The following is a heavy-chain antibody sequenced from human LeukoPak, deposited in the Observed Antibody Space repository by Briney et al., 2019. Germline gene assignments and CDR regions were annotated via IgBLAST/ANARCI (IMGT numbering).Heavy chain of an antibody. Sequence: ASVKVSCKASGYTFTSYYMHWVRQAPGQGLEWMGIINPSGGSTSYAQKFQGRVTMTRDTSTSTVYMELSSLRSEDTAVYYCARDPYGSGSYWYYFDYWGRGTLVTVSS. CDR1: GYTFTSYY. CDR2: INPSGGST. V-gene: IGHV1-46*01. CDR3: ARDPYGSGSYWYYFDY. J-gene: IGHJ4*02. D-gene: IGHD3-10*01.